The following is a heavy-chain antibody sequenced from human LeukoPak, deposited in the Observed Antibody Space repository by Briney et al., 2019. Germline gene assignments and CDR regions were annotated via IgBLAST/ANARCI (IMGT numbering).Heavy chain of an antibody. D-gene: IGHD6-13*01. Sequence: PGGSLRLFCAASGFTFSSYGMHWVRQAPGKGLEWVAVISYDGRNKYYADSVKGRFTISRDNSKNTLYLQMNSLRAEDTAVYYCASHWAQQVVSDYWGQGTLVTVSS. CDR1: GFTFSSYG. V-gene: IGHV3-30*03. J-gene: IGHJ4*02. CDR3: ASHWAQQVVSDY. CDR2: ISYDGRNK.